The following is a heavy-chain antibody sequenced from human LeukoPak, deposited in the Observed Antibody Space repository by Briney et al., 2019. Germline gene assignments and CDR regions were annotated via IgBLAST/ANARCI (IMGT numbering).Heavy chain of an antibody. J-gene: IGHJ4*02. V-gene: IGHV3-21*04. Sequence: PGGSLRLSCAASGFSFSSYSMNWVRQAPGKGLEWVSSISSSSTYIYCADSVKGRFTISRDNAKNSVYLQMNSLRAEDTAVYYCARDGPVDYWGQGTLVTVSS. CDR2: ISSSSTYI. CDR3: ARDGPVDY. CDR1: GFSFSSYS.